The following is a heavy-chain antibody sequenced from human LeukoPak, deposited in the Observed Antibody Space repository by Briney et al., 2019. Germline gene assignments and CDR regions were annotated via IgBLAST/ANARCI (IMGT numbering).Heavy chain of an antibody. D-gene: IGHD3-10*01. Sequence: ASVKVSCKASGYTFTSYDINWVRQATGQGLEWMGWMNPNSGDTAYAQNFQGRVTITRSTSLTTAYMELSSLRSDDTAVYYCARDEMVRGEDYYYGMDVWGQGTTVTVSS. V-gene: IGHV1-8*03. J-gene: IGHJ6*02. CDR2: MNPNSGDT. CDR1: GYTFTSYD. CDR3: ARDEMVRGEDYYYGMDV.